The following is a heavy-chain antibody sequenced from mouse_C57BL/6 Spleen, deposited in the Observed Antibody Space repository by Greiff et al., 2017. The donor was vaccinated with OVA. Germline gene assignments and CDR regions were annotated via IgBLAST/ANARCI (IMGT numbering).Heavy chain of an antibody. D-gene: IGHD2-3*01. CDR2: IDPANGNT. V-gene: IGHV14-3*01. CDR3: ASPPGDGYLFFAY. Sequence: DVQLQESVAELVRPGASVKLSCTASGFNIKNTYMHWVKQRPEQGLEWIGRIDPANGNTKYAPKFQGKATITADTSSNTAYLQLSSLTSEDTAIYYCASPPGDGYLFFAYWGQGTLVTVSA. J-gene: IGHJ3*01. CDR1: GFNIKNTY.